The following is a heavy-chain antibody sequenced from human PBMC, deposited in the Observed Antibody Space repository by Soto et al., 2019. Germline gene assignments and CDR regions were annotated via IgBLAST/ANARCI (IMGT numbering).Heavy chain of an antibody. Sequence: GGSLRLSCAASGFAFSSYALTWVLQAPGNGLKWVSVISPGGDSTHYADSVKGRLNISRDNSKNTLYLQMNSLRAEDAAVYFCARDFRLVPSAIQYYYYGLGVWGPGTTVTVSS. V-gene: IGHV3-23*01. J-gene: IGHJ6*02. CDR3: ARDFRLVPSAIQYYYYGLGV. CDR2: ISPGGDST. D-gene: IGHD2-2*02. CDR1: GFAFSSYA.